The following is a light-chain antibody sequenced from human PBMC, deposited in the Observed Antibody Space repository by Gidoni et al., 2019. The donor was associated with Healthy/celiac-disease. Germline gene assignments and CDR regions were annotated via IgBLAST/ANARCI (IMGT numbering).Light chain of an antibody. CDR2: KVS. Sequence: QAPPFLPVTLGQPASISCRSRQSRVYSDGNSYLNWFQPRPGQSPRRLINKVSNRDSGVPDRFSGSGSGTDFTLKISRVEAEDVGVYYCMQGTHWPPWTFGQGTKVEIK. CDR3: MQGTHWPPWT. CDR1: QSRVYSDGNSY. V-gene: IGKV2-30*01. J-gene: IGKJ1*01.